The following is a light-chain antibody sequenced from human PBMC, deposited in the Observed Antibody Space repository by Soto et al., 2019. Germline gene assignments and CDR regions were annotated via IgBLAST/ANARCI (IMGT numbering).Light chain of an antibody. J-gene: IGLJ3*02. CDR1: SSNIGAGYD. Sequence: QTVVTQPPAMSGAPGQRVTISCTGSSSNIGAGYDVHWYQLLPGTAPKLLIYGNTNRPSGVPDRFSGSKSGTSASLDITGLRAEDEADYYCQSHDSSLNSWVFGGGTKLTVL. CDR2: GNT. CDR3: QSHDSSLNSWV. V-gene: IGLV1-40*01.